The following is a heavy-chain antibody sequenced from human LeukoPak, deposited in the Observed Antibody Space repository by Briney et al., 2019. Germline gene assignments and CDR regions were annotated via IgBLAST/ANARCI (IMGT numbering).Heavy chain of an antibody. V-gene: IGHV3-21*01. CDR2: ISSSSSYI. CDR1: GFTFSSYS. J-gene: IGHJ4*02. D-gene: IGHD3-16*02. CDR3: ARDSAPYSFGGVIAY. Sequence: PGGSLRLSCAASGFTFSSYSMNWVRQAPGKGLEWVSSISSSSSYIYYADSEKGRFTISRDNAKNSLYLQMNSLRAEDTAVYYCARDSAPYSFGGVIAYWGQGTLVTVSS.